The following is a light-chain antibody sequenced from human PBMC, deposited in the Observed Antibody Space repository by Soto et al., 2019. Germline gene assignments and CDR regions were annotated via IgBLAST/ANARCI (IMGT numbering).Light chain of an antibody. Sequence: IQITQSPSTLSTSVGDRVTITCRASHNIERWMAWYQQKPGKAPSLLIFDASTLHSGVPSRFSGSGSGTDFTLTISSLQPDDFATYYCQQFAISTTFGQGTKVDIK. V-gene: IGKV1-5*01. J-gene: IGKJ1*01. CDR2: DAS. CDR1: HNIERW. CDR3: QQFAISTT.